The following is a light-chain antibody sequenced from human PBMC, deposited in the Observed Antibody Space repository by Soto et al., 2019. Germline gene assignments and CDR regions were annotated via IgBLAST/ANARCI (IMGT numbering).Light chain of an antibody. J-gene: IGKJ3*01. CDR1: QSVSDSY. Sequence: EIVLTQSPGTRSLSPGERATLSCRASQSVSDSYLAWYQQKPGQAPRLLIYASSRATGIPDRFSGSGSGTDFTLSISRLEPEDFAVYYCQHYGTSALFGPGTRVDIK. CDR3: QHYGTSAL. CDR2: AS. V-gene: IGKV3-20*01.